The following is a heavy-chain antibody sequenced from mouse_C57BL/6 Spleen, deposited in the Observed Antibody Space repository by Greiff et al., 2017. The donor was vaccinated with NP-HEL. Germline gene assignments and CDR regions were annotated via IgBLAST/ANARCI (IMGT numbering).Heavy chain of an antibody. J-gene: IGHJ4*01. V-gene: IGHV1-53*01. CDR1: GYTFTSYW. CDR3: ARFDTTVVARDYYAMDY. D-gene: IGHD1-1*01. CDR2: INPSNGGT. Sequence: VQLQQSGTELVKPGASVKLSCKASGYTFTSYWMHWVKQRPGQGLEWIGNINPSNGGTNYNEKFKSKATLTVDKSSSTAYMQLSSLTSEDSAVYYCARFDTTVVARDYYAMDYWGQRTSVTVSS.